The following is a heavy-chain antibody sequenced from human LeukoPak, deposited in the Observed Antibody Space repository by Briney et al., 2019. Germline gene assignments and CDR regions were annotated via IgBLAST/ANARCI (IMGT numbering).Heavy chain of an antibody. CDR1: GGSFSGYY. V-gene: IGHV4-34*01. J-gene: IGHJ6*02. CDR2: IYHSGST. D-gene: IGHD3-10*01. CDR3: AREDGSRGYYGMDV. Sequence: PSETLSLTCAVYGGSFSGYYWSWIRQPPGKGLEWIGYIYHSGSTCYNPSLKSRVTISVDRSKNQFSLKLSSVTAADTAVYYCAREDGSRGYYGMDVWGQGTTVTVSS.